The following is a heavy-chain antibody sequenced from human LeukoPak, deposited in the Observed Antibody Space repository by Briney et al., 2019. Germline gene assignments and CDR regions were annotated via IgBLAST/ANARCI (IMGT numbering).Heavy chain of an antibody. CDR1: GFTFTNYA. V-gene: IGHV3-23*01. J-gene: IGHJ5*01. Sequence: GGSLRLSCAASGFTFTNYAMSWVRQAPGKGLEWVSTITGSGGSTHYADSVRGRFTISRDNSKSTLYLEMNSLRVEDTAVYYCAREGLTGSTNWFDSWGQGTLATVSS. D-gene: IGHD1-7*01. CDR3: AREGLTGSTNWFDS. CDR2: ITGSGGST.